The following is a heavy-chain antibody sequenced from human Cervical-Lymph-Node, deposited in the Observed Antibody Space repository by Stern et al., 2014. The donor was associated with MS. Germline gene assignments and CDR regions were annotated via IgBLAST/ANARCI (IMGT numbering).Heavy chain of an antibody. Sequence: QVQLVQSGAEVKKPGASMTISCKTSGYNFIDHAIHWVRQAPGQRLEWMGWINGGTGTTKYSQKVQGRVSFTRDKAASAAYMDLSSLSPDDTAVYYCARQPDYSDFLDFWGQGTLVTVSS. D-gene: IGHD4-11*01. V-gene: IGHV1-3*01. CDR3: ARQPDYSDFLDF. CDR2: INGGTGTT. CDR1: GYNFIDHA. J-gene: IGHJ4*02.